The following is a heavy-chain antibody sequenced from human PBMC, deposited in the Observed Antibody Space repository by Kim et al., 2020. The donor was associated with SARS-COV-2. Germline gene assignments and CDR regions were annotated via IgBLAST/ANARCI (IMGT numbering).Heavy chain of an antibody. CDR1: GGTFSSYA. J-gene: IGHJ6*02. Sequence: SVKVSCKASGGTFSSYAISWVRQAPGQGLEWMGGIIPIFGAANYAQKFQGRVTITADESTSTAYMELSSLRSEDTAVYYCARDPSLRGYQYGMGVWGQGTTVTVS. CDR3: ARDPSLRGYQYGMGV. V-gene: IGHV1-69*13. D-gene: IGHD4-17*01. CDR2: IIPIFGAA.